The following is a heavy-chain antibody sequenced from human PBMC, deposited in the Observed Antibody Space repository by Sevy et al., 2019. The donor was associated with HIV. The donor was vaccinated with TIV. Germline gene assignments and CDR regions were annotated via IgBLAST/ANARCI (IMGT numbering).Heavy chain of an antibody. V-gene: IGHV1-18*04. Sequence: ASVKVSCKASGYTFTSYGISWVRQAPGQGLEWMGWISAYNGNTNYAQKLQGRVTMTTDTSTRTAYMELRSLSSDDTAVYYCARDGPTTVTTRYYYYYYMDVWGKGTTVTVSS. CDR1: GYTFTSYG. J-gene: IGHJ6*03. CDR2: ISAYNGNT. D-gene: IGHD4-4*01. CDR3: ARDGPTTVTTRYYYYYYMDV.